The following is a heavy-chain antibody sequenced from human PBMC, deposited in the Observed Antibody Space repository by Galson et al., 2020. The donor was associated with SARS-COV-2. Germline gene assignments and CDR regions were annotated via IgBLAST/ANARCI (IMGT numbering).Heavy chain of an antibody. CDR2: STWNSRSI. CDR1: GFSLDDYA. CDR3: AKGPNSYSSSWYGIDY. D-gene: IGHD6-13*01. J-gene: IGHJ4*02. Sequence: GGSLRLSCAAPGFSLDDYAMHWARQGPGKGLEWVSSSTWNSRSIGYADSVKGRFTISRDNAKNSLYLQMNSLRTEDTAMYYCAKGPNSYSSSWYGIDYWGQGALVTVSS. V-gene: IGHV3-9*01.